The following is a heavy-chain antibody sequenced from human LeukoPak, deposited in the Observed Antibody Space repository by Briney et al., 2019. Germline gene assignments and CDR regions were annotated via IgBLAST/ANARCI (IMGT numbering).Heavy chain of an antibody. V-gene: IGHV1-69*01. CDR3: ARASGLNYGFEY. Sequence: SVKVSCKASGGSFRNHAISWVRQAPGQGLEWMGGIIPLFPISKYAQRFQGRVTITADESTGTAYMELSGLSSEDTALYYCARASGLNYGFEYWGQGTLVTVSS. J-gene: IGHJ4*02. CDR2: IIPLFPIS. D-gene: IGHD5-18*01. CDR1: GGSFRNHA.